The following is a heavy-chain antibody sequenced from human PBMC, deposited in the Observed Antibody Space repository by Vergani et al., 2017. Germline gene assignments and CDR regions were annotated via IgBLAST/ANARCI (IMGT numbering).Heavy chain of an antibody. CDR1: GYSFTSYW. D-gene: IGHD6-6*01. Sequence: VQLVQSGAEVKKPGSSVKVSCKGSGYSFTSYWISWVRQMPGKCLEWMGRIDPSDSYTNYSPSFQGHVTISADKSISTAYLQWSSLKASDTAMYYCARYRDSSSSPLFDYWGQGTLVTVSS. CDR3: ARYRDSSSSPLFDY. V-gene: IGHV5-10-1*01. J-gene: IGHJ4*02. CDR2: IDPSDSYT.